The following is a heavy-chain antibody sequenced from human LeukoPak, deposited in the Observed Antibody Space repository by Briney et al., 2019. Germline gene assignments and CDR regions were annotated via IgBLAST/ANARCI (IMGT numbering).Heavy chain of an antibody. CDR3: ARDKGPGHRRGRYYYYMDV. CDR1: GGTFNRYA. CDR2: IVPIFGLA. V-gene: IGHV1-69*01. Sequence: SVKVSCKASGGTFNRYAISWVRQAPGQGLEWMGGIVPIFGLANYAQKFQGRVTITADESTSTAYMELTSLRSEDTAVYYCARDKGPGHRRGRYYYYMDVWGRGTTVTVSS. J-gene: IGHJ6*03.